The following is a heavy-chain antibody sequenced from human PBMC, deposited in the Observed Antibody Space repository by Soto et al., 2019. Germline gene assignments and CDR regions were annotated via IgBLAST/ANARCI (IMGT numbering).Heavy chain of an antibody. J-gene: IGHJ4*02. CDR2: ISYDGSNK. CDR1: GFTFSSYG. Sequence: VQLLESGGGLVQPGGSLRLSCAASGFTFSSYGMHWVRQAPGKGLEWVAVISYDGSNKYYADSVKGRFTISRDNSKNTLYLQMNSLRAEDTAVYYCAKKDSSSFDYWGQGTLVTVSS. D-gene: IGHD6-13*01. CDR3: AKKDSSSFDY. V-gene: IGHV3-30*18.